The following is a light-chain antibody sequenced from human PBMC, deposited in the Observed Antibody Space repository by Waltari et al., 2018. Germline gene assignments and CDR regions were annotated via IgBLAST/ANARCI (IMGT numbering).Light chain of an antibody. Sequence: EIVLTQSPATLSLSPGERAILXCRASQSVSSYLAWYQQKPGQAPRLLIYDASNRATGIPARFSGSGSGTDFTLTISSLEPEDFXVYYXQQRSNWPSLTXGXGTKVEIK. CDR2: DAS. J-gene: IGKJ4*01. CDR1: QSVSSY. CDR3: QQRSNWPSLT. V-gene: IGKV3-11*01.